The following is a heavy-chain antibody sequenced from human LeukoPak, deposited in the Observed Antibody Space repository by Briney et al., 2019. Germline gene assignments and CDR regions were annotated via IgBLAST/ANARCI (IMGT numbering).Heavy chain of an antibody. D-gene: IGHD3-10*01. CDR1: GFVFGDYG. CDR3: AKHYYGSGSQKYYFDS. V-gene: IGHV3-30*02. CDR2: VRNDGSDK. J-gene: IGHJ4*02. Sequence: GGSLRLSCAASGFVFGDYGRHWVRQAPGKGLEWVTMVRNDGSDKYYADSVKGRFTISRDNSKNTLYLQMTSLRPEDTAVYYCAKHYYGSGSQKYYFDSWGQGTLVTVSS.